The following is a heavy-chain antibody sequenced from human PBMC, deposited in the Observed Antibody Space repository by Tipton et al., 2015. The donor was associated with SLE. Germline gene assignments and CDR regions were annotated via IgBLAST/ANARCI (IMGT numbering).Heavy chain of an antibody. J-gene: IGHJ3*02. CDR1: CGSLNSHY. V-gene: IGHV4-59*11. Sequence: TLSLTCTVSCGSLNSHYWCWIRQPPGKGLQWIGYIFYTGSTSYNPSLKSRVTISVDTSKNQFSLNLRSVTAADTAVYYCARSNVGAFDIWGQGILVTVSS. CDR2: IFYTGST. D-gene: IGHD4-11*01. CDR3: ARSNVGAFDI.